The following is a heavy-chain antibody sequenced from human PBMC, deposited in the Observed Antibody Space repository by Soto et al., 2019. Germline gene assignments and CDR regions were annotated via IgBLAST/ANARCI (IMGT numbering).Heavy chain of an antibody. V-gene: IGHV3-30*18. CDR2: TSHDGSNK. CDR1: GYTFSSYG. CDR3: AKDRLRGGFLITATTNGMDV. Sequence: QVQLVQSGAEVKKPGASVKVSCKASGYTFSSYGMHWVRQAPGKGLEWVALTSHDGSNKYYVDSVKGRFTISRDNSKNTLFLQMNSLRAGDTAVYYCAKDRLRGGFLITATTNGMDVWGQGTTVTVSS. J-gene: IGHJ6*02. D-gene: IGHD1-26*01.